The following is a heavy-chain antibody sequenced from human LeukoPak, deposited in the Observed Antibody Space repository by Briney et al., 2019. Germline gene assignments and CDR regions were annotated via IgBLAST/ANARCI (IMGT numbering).Heavy chain of an antibody. Sequence: GGSLRLSCAASGFPFSSYAMNWVRQAPGKGLEWVSVIAGSDGFTQYEDSVKGRFTISRDNSKNTVYLQMNRLRVEDTALYYCVRSLDYWGQGTLVTVSS. CDR2: IAGSDGFT. J-gene: IGHJ4*02. V-gene: IGHV3-23*01. CDR1: GFPFSSYA. CDR3: VRSLDY.